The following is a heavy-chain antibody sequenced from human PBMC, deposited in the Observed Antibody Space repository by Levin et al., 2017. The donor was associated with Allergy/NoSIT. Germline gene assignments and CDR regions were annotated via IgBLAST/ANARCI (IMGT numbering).Heavy chain of an antibody. CDR3: ARVGSSYYSNWYFDL. D-gene: IGHD6-13*01. V-gene: IGHV1-46*01. J-gene: IGHJ2*01. Sequence: AASVKVSCKASGYTFTSYYMHWVRQAPGHGLEWMGIINPSGGNTRYAQKFQGRVTMTRDTSTSTVHMELSSLRSEDKAVYYCARVGSSYYSNWYFDLWGRGTLVTVSS. CDR2: INPSGGNT. CDR1: GYTFTSYY.